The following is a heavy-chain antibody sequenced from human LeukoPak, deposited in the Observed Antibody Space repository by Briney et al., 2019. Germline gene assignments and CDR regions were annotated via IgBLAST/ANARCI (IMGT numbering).Heavy chain of an antibody. Sequence: PSQTLSLTCTVSGGSISSGSYYWSWIRQPAGKGLEWIGRIYTSGSTNYNPSLKSRVTISVDTSKNQFSLKLSSVTAADTAVYYCASEGLRDFGVVITYYYYNYMDVWGKGTTVTVSS. CDR1: GGSISSGSYY. CDR3: ASEGLRDFGVVITYYYYNYMDV. V-gene: IGHV4-61*02. CDR2: IYTSGST. D-gene: IGHD3-3*01. J-gene: IGHJ6*03.